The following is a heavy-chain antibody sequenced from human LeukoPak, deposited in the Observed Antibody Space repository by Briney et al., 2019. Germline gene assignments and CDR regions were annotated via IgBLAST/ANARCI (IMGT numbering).Heavy chain of an antibody. V-gene: IGHV4-39*01. CDR1: GDSISSGRNY. J-gene: IGHJ4*02. Sequence: PSETLSLTCSVSGDSISSGRNYWGWIRQSPGKGLEWIASIYSSGNTHSNPSLKSRVSISVDTSKNQVSLKLYSVTASDAAIYYCARHLSGTTMSHCFDFWGQGTLVTVSS. CDR3: ARHLSGTTMSHCFDF. CDR2: IYSSGNT. D-gene: IGHD1-1*01.